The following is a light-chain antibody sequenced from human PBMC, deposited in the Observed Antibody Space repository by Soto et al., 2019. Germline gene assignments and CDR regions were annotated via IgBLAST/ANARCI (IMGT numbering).Light chain of an antibody. J-gene: IGKJ1*01. CDR3: QQYNNWSGT. Sequence: EKVMTQSPATLSVSPGERATLSCRASQSVRSNLAWYQQKPGQAPRLLIYAASTRATDIPPRSSGSGSGTEFSLTISSLQSEDFAVYYCQQYNNWSGTFGQGTKVEIK. CDR2: AAS. V-gene: IGKV3-15*01. CDR1: QSVRSN.